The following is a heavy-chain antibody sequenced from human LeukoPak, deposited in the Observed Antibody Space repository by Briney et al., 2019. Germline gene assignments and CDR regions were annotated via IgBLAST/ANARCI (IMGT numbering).Heavy chain of an antibody. V-gene: IGHV4-59*08. CDR3: VRAHSSGWPHMFDP. D-gene: IGHD6-19*01. Sequence: PSETLSLTCTVSGGSISSYYWSWIRQPPGKGLEWIGYIYYSGSTNNNPSLKSRVTISVDTSKNQFSLKLSSVTAADTAVYYCVRAHSSGWPHMFDPWGQGTLVTVPS. CDR1: GGSISSYY. CDR2: IYYSGST. J-gene: IGHJ5*02.